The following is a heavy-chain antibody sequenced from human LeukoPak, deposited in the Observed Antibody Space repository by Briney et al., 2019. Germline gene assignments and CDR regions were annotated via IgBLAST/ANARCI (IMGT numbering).Heavy chain of an antibody. CDR3: AKDRVAVAGILYFDY. J-gene: IGHJ4*02. D-gene: IGHD6-19*01. V-gene: IGHV3-23*01. Sequence: GGSLRLSCAASGFTFSSYAMSWVRQAPGKGLEWVSAISGSGGSTYYADSVKGRFTISRDNSKNTPYLQMNSLGAEDTAVYYCAKDRVAVAGILYFDYWGQGTLVTVSS. CDR2: ISGSGGST. CDR1: GFTFSSYA.